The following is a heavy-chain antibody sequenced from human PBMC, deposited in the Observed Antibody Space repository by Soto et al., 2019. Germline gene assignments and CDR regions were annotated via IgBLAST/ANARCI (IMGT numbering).Heavy chain of an antibody. V-gene: IGHV4-39*01. CDR2: IYYRGNT. CDR3: AILEGLATISYYFDY. CDR1: GDSINSDNYY. Sequence: QLQLQESGPGLVKPSETLSLTCSVSGDSINSDNYYWGWIRQPPGKGLEWIGSIYYRGNTYYNPSLKTRVTISLDKSNGQFSLKLNSVTAADSAVYFCAILEGLATISYYFDYWGQGTLVTVSS. J-gene: IGHJ4*02. D-gene: IGHD3-9*01.